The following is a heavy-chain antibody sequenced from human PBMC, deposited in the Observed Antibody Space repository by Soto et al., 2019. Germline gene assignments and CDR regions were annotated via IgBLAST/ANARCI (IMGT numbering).Heavy chain of an antibody. CDR2: IIPIFGTA. CDR3: ARDTGKNYYDSSGYYYGFDY. Sequence: QVQLVQSGAEVKKPGSSVKVSCKASGGTFSSYAISWVRQAPGQGLEWMGGIIPIFGTANYAQKFQGRVTITADESTSTAYMELSSLRSEDRAVYYCARDTGKNYYDSSGYYYGFDYWGQGTLVTVSS. CDR1: GGTFSSYA. D-gene: IGHD3-22*01. J-gene: IGHJ4*02. V-gene: IGHV1-69*01.